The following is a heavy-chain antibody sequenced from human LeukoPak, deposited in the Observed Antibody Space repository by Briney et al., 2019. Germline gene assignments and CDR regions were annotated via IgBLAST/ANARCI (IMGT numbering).Heavy chain of an antibody. V-gene: IGHV3-23*01. CDR3: AKVWNYYDNSGYYYPHYFDY. Sequence: RPGGSLRLSCAASGFTFSSYAMSWVRQAPGKGLEWVSAISGSGGSTYYADSVKGRFTISRDNSKNTLYLQMNSLRAEDTAVYYCAKVWNYYDNSGYYYPHYFDYWGQGTLVTVSS. J-gene: IGHJ4*02. D-gene: IGHD3-22*01. CDR2: ISGSGGST. CDR1: GFTFSSYA.